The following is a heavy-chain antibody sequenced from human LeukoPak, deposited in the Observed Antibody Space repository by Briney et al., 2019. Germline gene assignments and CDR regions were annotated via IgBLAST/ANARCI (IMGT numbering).Heavy chain of an antibody. CDR1: GGSISSSSYY. V-gene: IGHV4-30-4*08. CDR3: ARDLRFLEWPTNWFDP. CDR2: IYYSGST. Sequence: SETLSLTCTVSGGSISSSSYYWGWIRQPPGKGLEWIGYIYYSGSTYYNPSLKSRVTISVDTSKNQFSLKLSSVTAADTAVYYCARDLRFLEWPTNWFDPWGQGTLVTVSS. J-gene: IGHJ5*02. D-gene: IGHD3-3*01.